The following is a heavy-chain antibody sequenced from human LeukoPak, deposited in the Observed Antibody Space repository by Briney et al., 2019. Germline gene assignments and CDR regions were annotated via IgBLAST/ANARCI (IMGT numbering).Heavy chain of an antibody. CDR2: ISGGSGSI. J-gene: IGHJ4*02. Sequence: KPGGSLRLSCAASGFTFSSYSMNWVRLAPGKGLEWVASISGGSGSIYYADSVKGRFTISRDNAKNSLYLQMNSLRAEDTAVYYCARANPPAISFFDWWGQGTLVSVSS. V-gene: IGHV3-21*01. CDR1: GFTFSSYS. CDR3: ARANPPAISFFDW. D-gene: IGHD3-9*01.